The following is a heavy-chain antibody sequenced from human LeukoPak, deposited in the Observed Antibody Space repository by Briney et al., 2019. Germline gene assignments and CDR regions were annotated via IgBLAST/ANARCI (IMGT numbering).Heavy chain of an antibody. D-gene: IGHD3-10*01. CDR2: VSHSGST. V-gene: IGHV4-30-2*01. CDR1: GGSLSSGGYA. CDR3: AGTQRGSGSYSRAFYYGMDV. J-gene: IGHJ6*02. Sequence: SETLSLTCAVSGGSLSSGGYAWSWIRQPAGKGLEWIGYVSHSGSTYNPSLKSRVTISIDRSRNQFSLRLSSVTAADTAVYFCAGTQRGSGSYSRAFYYGMDVWGQGTTVTVSS.